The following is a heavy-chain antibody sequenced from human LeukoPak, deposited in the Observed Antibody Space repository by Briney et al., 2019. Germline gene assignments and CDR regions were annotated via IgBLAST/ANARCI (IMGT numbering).Heavy chain of an antibody. CDR1: SGSISSSSYY. CDR3: ARLSSGWYTPFDY. J-gene: IGHJ4*02. D-gene: IGHD6-19*01. V-gene: IGHV4-39*01. Sequence: SETLSLTCTVSSGSISSSSYYWGWIRQPPGKGLEWIGSIYYSGSTYYNPSLKSRVTISVDTSKNQFSLKLSSVTAADTAVYYCARLSSGWYTPFDYWGQGTLVTVSS. CDR2: IYYSGST.